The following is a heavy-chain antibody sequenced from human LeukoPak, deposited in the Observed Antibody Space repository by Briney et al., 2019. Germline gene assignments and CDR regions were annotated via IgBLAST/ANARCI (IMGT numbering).Heavy chain of an antibody. J-gene: IGHJ4*02. CDR2: IYSGGTT. D-gene: IGHD3-10*01. V-gene: IGHV3-53*01. Sequence: GGSLRLSCAASGFTVSTNYMSWVRQAPGKGLEWVSVIYSGGTTYYADSVKGRFTISRDTSKNTLYLQMNSLRAEDTAVYYCAKQYGSLYFDYWGQGYLVAVSS. CDR3: AKQYGSLYFDY. CDR1: GFTVSTNY.